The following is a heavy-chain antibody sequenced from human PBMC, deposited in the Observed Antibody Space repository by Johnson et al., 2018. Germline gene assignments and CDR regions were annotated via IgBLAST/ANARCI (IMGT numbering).Heavy chain of an antibody. J-gene: IGHJ4*02. Sequence: VQLRESGGGLVRPGGSLRLSCTASGFTFTRYWMHWVRQAPGKGLVWLARVNTDGSFTHYVDSVKGRFTISRDNAKNTVYLQMHSLRVEDTARYYCVRLLDSDYWGQGTVVTVSS. CDR3: VRLLDSDY. CDR1: GFTFTRYW. CDR2: VNTDGSFT. D-gene: IGHD2-2*03. V-gene: IGHV3-74*01.